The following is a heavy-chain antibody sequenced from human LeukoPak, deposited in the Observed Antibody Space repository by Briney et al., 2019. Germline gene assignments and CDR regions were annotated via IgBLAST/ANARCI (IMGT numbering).Heavy chain of an antibody. D-gene: IGHD6-6*01. Sequence: ASVKVCCKASGYTFTGYYMHWVRQAPGQGLEWMGWINPNSGGTNYAQEFQGRVTMTRDTSISTAYMELSRLRSDDTAVYYCARDGIAARTDPFDYWGQGTLVTVSS. CDR3: ARDGIAARTDPFDY. J-gene: IGHJ4*02. CDR2: INPNSGGT. CDR1: GYTFTGYY. V-gene: IGHV1-2*02.